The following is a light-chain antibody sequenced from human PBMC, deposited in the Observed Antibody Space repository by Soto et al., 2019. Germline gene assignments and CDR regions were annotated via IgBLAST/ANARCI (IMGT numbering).Light chain of an antibody. CDR3: QQYKVYPRT. V-gene: IGKV1-16*01. Sequence: DIQVPQSPSALSASVGDTVTITCRASQDISNHLAWLQQKPGTAPKSLISAVSNLQSGVPSRFSGSGSGTDFTLTISGLQPEDFATYYCQQYKVYPRTFGGGTKV. CDR1: QDISNH. J-gene: IGKJ4*01. CDR2: AVS.